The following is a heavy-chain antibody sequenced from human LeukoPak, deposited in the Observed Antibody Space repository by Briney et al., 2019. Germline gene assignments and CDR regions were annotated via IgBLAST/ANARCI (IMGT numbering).Heavy chain of an antibody. CDR1: GFTFSNYA. J-gene: IGHJ4*02. CDR2: IRSDGSNK. CDR3: TSAAHDY. V-gene: IGHV3-30*02. Sequence: GGSLGLSCAASGFTFSNYAMHWVRQAPGKGLEWVAFIRSDGSNKLYPDSVKARFTISRDNSRNTLYLQMNNVRAEDTAVYYCTSAAHDYWGQRTLVTVSS. D-gene: IGHD6-25*01.